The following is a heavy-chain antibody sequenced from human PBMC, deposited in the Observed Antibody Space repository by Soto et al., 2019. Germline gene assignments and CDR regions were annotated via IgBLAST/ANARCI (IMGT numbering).Heavy chain of an antibody. J-gene: IGHJ4*02. Sequence: SETLCVTCAFYGGSFGVYYWSWIRQPPGKGLEWIGEINHSGSTNYNPSLKSRVTISVDTSKNQFSLKLSSVTAADTAVYYCARTLAALDYWGQGTLVTVSS. CDR2: INHSGST. CDR1: GGSFGVYY. D-gene: IGHD6-6*01. CDR3: ARTLAALDY. V-gene: IGHV4-34*01.